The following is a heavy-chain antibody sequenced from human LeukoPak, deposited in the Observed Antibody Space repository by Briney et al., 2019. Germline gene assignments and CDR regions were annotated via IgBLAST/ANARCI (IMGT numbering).Heavy chain of an antibody. Sequence: GGSLRLSCEASGFTVSSYYMSWVRQAPGKGLEWVSVIEGGGSTYYADSVKGRFTTSRDNSRNTLYLQMNSLRADDTAVYYCARRAGAYSHPYDYWGQGTLVTVSS. D-gene: IGHD4/OR15-4a*01. CDR1: GFTVSSYY. V-gene: IGHV3-53*01. CDR2: IEGGGST. J-gene: IGHJ4*02. CDR3: ARRAGAYSHPYDY.